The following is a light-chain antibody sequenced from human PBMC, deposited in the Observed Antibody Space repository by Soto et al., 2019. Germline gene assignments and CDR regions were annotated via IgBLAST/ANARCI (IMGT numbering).Light chain of an antibody. V-gene: IGKV3-11*01. J-gene: IGKJ5*01. CDR2: GAS. CDR1: QSVSSY. CDR3: QQRSNWPLIT. Sequence: EIVLTQSPATLSLSPGERATLSCRASQSVSSYLAWYQQKPGQAPRLLIYGASNRATGIPARFSGSGSGTDFTLTINSLEPEDFAVYYCQQRSNWPLITFGQGTRLEIK.